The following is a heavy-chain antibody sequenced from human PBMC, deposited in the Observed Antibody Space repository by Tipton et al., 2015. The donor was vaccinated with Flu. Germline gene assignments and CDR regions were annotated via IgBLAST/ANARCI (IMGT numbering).Heavy chain of an antibody. CDR1: GDSVSSHGAT. Sequence: GLVKPSLTLSLTCAISGDSVSSHGATWNWIRLSPSRGLEWLGKTYYRPIWHNIYAESVKSRITITPDTSKNQFSLQLNSVTPEDTAVFSCARGYGSGPKDWFAPWGQGTLVPVS. CDR2: TYYRPIWHN. V-gene: IGHV6-1*01. J-gene: IGHJ5*02. D-gene: IGHD3-10*01. CDR3: ARGYGSGPKDWFAP.